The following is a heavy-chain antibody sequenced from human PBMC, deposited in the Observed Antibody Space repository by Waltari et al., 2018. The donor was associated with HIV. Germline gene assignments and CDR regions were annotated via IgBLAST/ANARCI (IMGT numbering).Heavy chain of an antibody. CDR1: GFTFSNAW. CDR3: TTLVLLGVGIDV. J-gene: IGHJ6*02. CDR2: IKSKTDGGTT. Sequence: EVQLVESGGGLVKPGGSLRLSCAASGFTFSNAWMSWVRQAPGKGREWVGLIKSKTDGGTTDYAAPVKGRFTISRDDSKNTLYLQMNSLKTEDTAVYYCTTLVLLGVGIDVWGQGTTVTVSS. D-gene: IGHD3-10*01. V-gene: IGHV3-15*01.